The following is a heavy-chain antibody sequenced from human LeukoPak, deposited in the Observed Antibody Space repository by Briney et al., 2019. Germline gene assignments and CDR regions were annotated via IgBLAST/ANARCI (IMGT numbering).Heavy chain of an antibody. J-gene: IGHJ4*02. CDR3: ASLSASFDY. V-gene: IGHV1-69*04. D-gene: IGHD3-9*01. CDR2: SIPILCIA. Sequence: SSVKASCKASVGTFISYAISWLRQAPGQGVEWMGRSIPILCIANYPHKLQGRVTLTAEKSTRTAYMELSSLRSDGPAVYYCASLSASFDYWGQGSLVTVSS. CDR1: VGTFISYA.